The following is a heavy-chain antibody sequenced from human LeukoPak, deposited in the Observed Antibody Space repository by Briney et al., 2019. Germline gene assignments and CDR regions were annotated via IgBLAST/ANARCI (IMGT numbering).Heavy chain of an antibody. V-gene: IGHV3-23*01. J-gene: IGHJ3*02. D-gene: IGHD4-17*01. CDR1: GFPFSTHG. CDR3: AKDLTYGDYAGGDAFDI. Sequence: GGSLRLSCAASGFPFSTHGMNWVRQAPGKGLEWVSGISPSGDITYYADSVMGRFTISRDNRQSTVSLQMNSLRAEDTAVYYCAKDLTYGDYAGGDAFDIWGQGTMVTVSS. CDR2: ISPSGDIT.